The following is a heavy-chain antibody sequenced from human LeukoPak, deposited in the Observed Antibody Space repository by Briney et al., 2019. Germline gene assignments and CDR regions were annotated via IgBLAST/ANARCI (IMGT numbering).Heavy chain of an antibody. CDR2: IYYSGST. J-gene: IGHJ4*02. Sequence: SETLSLTCTVPGGSISSSSYYWGWIRQPPGKGLEWIGSIYYSGSTYYNPSLKSRVTISVDTSKNQFSLKLSSVTAADTAVYYCAREPYSSSSGFDYWGQGTLVTVSS. V-gene: IGHV4-39*07. CDR3: AREPYSSSSGFDY. D-gene: IGHD6-6*01. CDR1: GGSISSSSYY.